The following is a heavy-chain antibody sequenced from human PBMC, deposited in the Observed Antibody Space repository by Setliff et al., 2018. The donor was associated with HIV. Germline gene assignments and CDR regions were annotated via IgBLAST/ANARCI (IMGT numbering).Heavy chain of an antibody. CDR1: GFTFSTYA. J-gene: IGHJ4*02. D-gene: IGHD6-19*01. V-gene: IGHV3-30*06. Sequence: GSLRLSCASSGFTFSTYAMSWVRQAPGKGLEWVAVISYDGSNKYYADSVKGRFTISRDNSKNTLYLQMNSLRAEDTAVYYCTKNLYRSPWSPLDYWGQGTLVTVSS. CDR3: TKNLYRSPWSPLDY. CDR2: ISYDGSNK.